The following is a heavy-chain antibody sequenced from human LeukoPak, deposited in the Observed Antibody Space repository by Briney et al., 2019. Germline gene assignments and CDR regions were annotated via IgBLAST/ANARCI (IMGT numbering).Heavy chain of an antibody. D-gene: IGHD2-2*01. CDR2: IIPILGIA. CDR3: ARPSADIVVVPAAQGGAFDI. J-gene: IGHJ3*02. Sequence: SVKVSCKASGGTFSSYAISWVRQAPGQGLEWMGRIIPILGIANYAQKFQGRVTITADKSTSTAYMELSSLRSEDTAVYYCARPSADIVVVPAAQGGAFDIWGQGTMVTVSS. V-gene: IGHV1-69*04. CDR1: GGTFSSYA.